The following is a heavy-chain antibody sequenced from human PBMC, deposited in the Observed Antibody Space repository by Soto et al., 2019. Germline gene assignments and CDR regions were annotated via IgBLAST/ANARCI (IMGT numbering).Heavy chain of an antibody. CDR1: GGSINTYY. V-gene: IGHV4-4*07. J-gene: IGHJ4*02. CDR2: IYSSGAT. Sequence: QVQLQESGPGLVKPSETLSLSCTVSGGSINTYYWNWIRQPAGKGLEWIGRIYSSGATNYNPSLKSRVTMSTDTSTNHFSLRLSSVTPADTADYYCAREHKVVNDFEFWGQGILVTVSS. CDR3: AREHKVVNDFEF. D-gene: IGHD2-15*01.